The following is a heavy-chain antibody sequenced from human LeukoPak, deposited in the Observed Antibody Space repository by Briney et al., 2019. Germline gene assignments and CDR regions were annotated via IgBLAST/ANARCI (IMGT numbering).Heavy chain of an antibody. D-gene: IGHD3-22*01. CDR1: GFTFSNYA. CDR3: AKRAEDSNGYYLYYFDY. Sequence: GGSLRLSCAASGFTFSNYAMSWVRQAPGKGLEWVSSISGSSDITYYTDSVKGRFTISRDNSKNTLYLQMNSLRAEDTAVYYCAKRAEDSNGYYLYYFDYWGQGTLVTVSS. V-gene: IGHV3-23*01. CDR2: ISGSSDIT. J-gene: IGHJ4*02.